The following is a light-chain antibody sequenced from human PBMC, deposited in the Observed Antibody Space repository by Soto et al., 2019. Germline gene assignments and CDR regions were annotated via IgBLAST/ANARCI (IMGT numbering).Light chain of an antibody. V-gene: IGLV3-21*04. CDR1: NIESKS. J-gene: IGLJ2*01. Sequence: SYELTQPPSVSVAPGKTARITCGENNIESKSVHWYQQKPGQAPVLVIYYDRDRTSGIPERFSGSNSGNTATLTISRVEAGDEADYYCQVLDGSGDHVVFGGGTKLTVL. CDR2: YDR. CDR3: QVLDGSGDHVV.